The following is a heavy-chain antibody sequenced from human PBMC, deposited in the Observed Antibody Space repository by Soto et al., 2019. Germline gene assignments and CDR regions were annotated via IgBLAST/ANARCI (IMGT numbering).Heavy chain of an antibody. CDR3: KGVVVVAANGYYFDY. Sequence: GESLKISCAASGFTFSNAWMSWVRQAPGKGLEWVGRIKSKTDGGTTDYAAPVKGRFTISRDDSKNTLYLQMNSLKTEDTAVYYCKGVVVVAANGYYFDYWGQGTLVTVSS. D-gene: IGHD2-15*01. J-gene: IGHJ4*02. CDR2: IKSKTDGGTT. CDR1: GFTFSNAW. V-gene: IGHV3-15*01.